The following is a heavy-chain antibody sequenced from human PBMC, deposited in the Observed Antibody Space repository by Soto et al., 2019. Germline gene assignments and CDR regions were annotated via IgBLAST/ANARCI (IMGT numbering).Heavy chain of an antibody. Sequence: GGSLRLSCAASGFSFSDYDINWVRQAPGKGLEWVGRTRNKASSYTTDYAAFVKGRFTISRDDSKNLIYLQMNSLKTEDTAVYYCAREGSSSGPDYEYWGQGT. D-gene: IGHD3-22*01. CDR2: TRNKASSYTT. V-gene: IGHV3-72*01. CDR1: GFSFSDYD. CDR3: AREGSSSGPDYEY. J-gene: IGHJ4*02.